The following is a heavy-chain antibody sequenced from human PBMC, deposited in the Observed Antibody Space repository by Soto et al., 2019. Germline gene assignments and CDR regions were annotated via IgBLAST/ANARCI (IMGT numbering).Heavy chain of an antibody. Sequence: GASVKVSCKASGGTFSSYAISWVRQAPGQGLEWMGGIIPIFGTANYAQKFQGRVTITADESTSTAYMELSSLRSEDTAVYYCARELVPFGKYFDYWGQGTLVTVSS. CDR3: ARELVPFGKYFDY. CDR2: IIPIFGTA. D-gene: IGHD6-13*01. V-gene: IGHV1-69*13. CDR1: GGTFSSYA. J-gene: IGHJ4*02.